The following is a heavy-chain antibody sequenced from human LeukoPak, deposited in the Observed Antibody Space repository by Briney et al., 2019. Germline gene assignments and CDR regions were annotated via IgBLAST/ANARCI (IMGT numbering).Heavy chain of an antibody. CDR2: INKDGSEK. CDR1: GFTFSTYW. D-gene: IGHD4-11*01. Sequence: GGPLRLSCAASGFTFSTYWMTWVRQAPGKGLEWVANINKDGSEKYYADSVKGRFTVSRDNAKNSLYLQMTSLRAEDTAVYYCATANSVCFEYWGLGTLVTVSS. CDR3: ATANSVCFEY. J-gene: IGHJ4*02. V-gene: IGHV3-7*05.